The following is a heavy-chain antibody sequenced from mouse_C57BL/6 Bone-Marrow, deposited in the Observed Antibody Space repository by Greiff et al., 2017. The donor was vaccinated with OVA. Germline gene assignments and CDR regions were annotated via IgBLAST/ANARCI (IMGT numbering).Heavy chain of an antibody. CDR2: ISYDGSN. J-gene: IGHJ4*01. Sequence: EVQLQESGPGLVKPSQSLSLTCSVTGYSITSGYYWNWIRQFPGNKLEWMGYISYDGSNNYNPSFKNRISITRDTSKNQFFLKLNSVTTEDTAAYDCARDRYYGYVHYYAMDYWGQGTSVTVSS. CDR1: GYSITSGYY. CDR3: ARDRYYGYVHYYAMDY. V-gene: IGHV3-6*01. D-gene: IGHD2-2*01.